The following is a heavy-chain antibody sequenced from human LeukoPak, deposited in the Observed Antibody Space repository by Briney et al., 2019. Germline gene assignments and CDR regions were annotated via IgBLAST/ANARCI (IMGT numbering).Heavy chain of an antibody. V-gene: IGHV1-8*01. D-gene: IGHD1-1*01. Sequence: ASVKVSCKASGYTFTSYDINWVRQAAGQGPEWMGWMNPDTGNTGYAQRFKGRVTITTDTSTNTAYMELSSLTSADTAVYFCARAPSRTTGWHDWRFDPWGQGTQVTVS. J-gene: IGHJ5*02. CDR2: MNPDTGNT. CDR1: GYTFTSYD. CDR3: ARAPSRTTGWHDWRFDP.